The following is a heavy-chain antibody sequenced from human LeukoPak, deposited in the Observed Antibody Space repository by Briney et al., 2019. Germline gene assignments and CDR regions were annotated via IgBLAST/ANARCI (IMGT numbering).Heavy chain of an antibody. CDR1: GYTFTSYG. J-gene: IGHJ6*02. CDR3: ARDRAVPAAIYYYYNGMDV. V-gene: IGHV1-18*01. CDR2: ISAYNGNT. D-gene: IGHD2-2*01. Sequence: ASVKVSSKASGYTFTSYGISWVRQAPGQGLEWMGWISAYNGNTNYAQKLQGRVTMTTDTSTSTAYMELRSLRSDDTAVYYCARDRAVPAAIYYYYNGMDVWGQGTTVTLSS.